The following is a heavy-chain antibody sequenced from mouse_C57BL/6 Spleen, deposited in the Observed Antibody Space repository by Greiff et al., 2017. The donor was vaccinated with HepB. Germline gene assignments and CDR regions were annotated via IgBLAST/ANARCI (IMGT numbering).Heavy chain of an antibody. CDR2: IDPEDGDT. D-gene: IGHD2-5*01. CDR1: GFNIKDYY. CDR3: SYSNYVNYFDY. Sequence: VQLQQSGAELVRPGASVKLSCTASGFNIKDYYMHWVKQRPEQGLEWIGRIDPEDGDTEYAPKFQGKATMTADTSSNPAYLQLSSLTSEDTAVYYCSYSNYVNYFDYWGQGTTLTVSS. J-gene: IGHJ2*01. V-gene: IGHV14-1*01.